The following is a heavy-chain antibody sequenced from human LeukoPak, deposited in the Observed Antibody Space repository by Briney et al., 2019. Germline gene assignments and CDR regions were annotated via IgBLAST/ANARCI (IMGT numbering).Heavy chain of an antibody. J-gene: IGHJ5*02. CDR2: ISYDGSNK. Sequence: GGSLRLSCAASGCTFSSYGMHWVRQAPGKGLEWVAVISYDGSNKYYADSVKGRFTISRDNSKNTLYLQMNSLRAEDTAMYYCAKDANYYGSGSYPNWFDPWGQGTLVTVSS. CDR1: GCTFSSYG. V-gene: IGHV3-30*18. CDR3: AKDANYYGSGSYPNWFDP. D-gene: IGHD3-10*01.